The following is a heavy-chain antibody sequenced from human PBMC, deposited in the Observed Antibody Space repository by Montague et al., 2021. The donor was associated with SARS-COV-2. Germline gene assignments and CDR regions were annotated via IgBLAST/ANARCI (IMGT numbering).Heavy chain of an antibody. Sequence: ETLSLTCSVSGGSISGYYWSWIRQPPGKGLEWIGNFDHSGDTKYNPSLKSRATISVDTSKNHFALRLSSVTAADTAVYYCAREFRIELWQTNWYFGLWGRGTLVTVSS. D-gene: IGHD3-16*01. CDR3: AREFRIELWQTNWYFGL. CDR1: GGSISGYY. V-gene: IGHV4-59*01. J-gene: IGHJ2*01. CDR2: FDHSGDT.